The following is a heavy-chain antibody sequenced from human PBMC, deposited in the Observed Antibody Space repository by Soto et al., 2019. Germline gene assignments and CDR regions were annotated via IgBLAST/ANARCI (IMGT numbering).Heavy chain of an antibody. D-gene: IGHD2-2*01. J-gene: IGHJ6*02. Sequence: SVKVSCKASGGTFGSYAITWVRRAPRQGLEWLGGIIPILNSPAYAQKFQARVVITADEITNTAYMELNSLRLDDTAVYYCAREAPYCTSATCPKFYDMDVWGQGTTVTVSS. CDR1: GGTFGSYA. CDR3: AREAPYCTSATCPKFYDMDV. CDR2: IIPILNSP. V-gene: IGHV1-69*13.